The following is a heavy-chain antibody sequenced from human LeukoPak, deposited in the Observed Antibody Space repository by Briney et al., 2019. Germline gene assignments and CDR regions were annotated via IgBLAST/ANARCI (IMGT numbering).Heavy chain of an antibody. D-gene: IGHD6-13*01. V-gene: IGHV1-69*05. J-gene: IGHJ5*02. CDR3: ARAKYSSSWSQPSGERGRHNWFDP. CDR2: IIPIFGTA. CDR1: GGTFSSYA. Sequence: GASVKVSCKASGGTFSSYAISWLRQAPGQGLEWMGGIIPIFGTANYAQKFQGRVTITTDESTSTAYMELSSLRSEDTAVYYCARAKYSSSWSQPSGERGRHNWFDPWGQGTLVTVSS.